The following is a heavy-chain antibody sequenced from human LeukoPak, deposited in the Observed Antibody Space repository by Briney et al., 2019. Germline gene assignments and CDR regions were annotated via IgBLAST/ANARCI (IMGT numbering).Heavy chain of an antibody. Sequence: PSETLSLTCTVSGGSISSSSYYWGWIRQPPGKGLEWIGSIYYSGSTYYNPSLKSRVTISVDTSKNQFSLKLSSVTAADTAVYYCASIPLIVGATNFDYWGQGTLVTVSS. CDR3: ASIPLIVGATNFDY. J-gene: IGHJ4*02. V-gene: IGHV4-39*01. D-gene: IGHD1-26*01. CDR1: GGSISSSSYY. CDR2: IYYSGST.